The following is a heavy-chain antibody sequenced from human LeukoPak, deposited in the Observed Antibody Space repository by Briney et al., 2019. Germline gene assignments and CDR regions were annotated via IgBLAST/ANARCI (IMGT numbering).Heavy chain of an antibody. D-gene: IGHD3-22*01. Sequence: PSETLSLTCTVSGYSISSGYYWGWSRPPPGKGLEWIGSIYHSGSTYYNPSLKSRVTISVDTSKNQFSLKLSSVTAADTAVYYCARGYYDSSGYLRPYYFDYWGQGTLVTVSS. CDR3: ARGYYDSSGYLRPYYFDY. CDR2: IYHSGST. CDR1: GYSISSGYY. V-gene: IGHV4-38-2*02. J-gene: IGHJ4*02.